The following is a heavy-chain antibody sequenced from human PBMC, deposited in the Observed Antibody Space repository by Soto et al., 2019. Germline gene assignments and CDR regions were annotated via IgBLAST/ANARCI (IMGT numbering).Heavy chain of an antibody. J-gene: IGHJ4*02. V-gene: IGHV1-8*01. CDR3: ARGRINWNALTWDN. D-gene: IGHD1-1*01. Sequence: QVQLVQSGAVVKKPGASVKVSCKASGYDFTNYDINWVRQATGQGLEFLGWMNPNNGNIGYAQKFQGRVTMTRDTSISTAFMELSSLTSDDTAIYYCARGRINWNALTWDNWGQGTLITVSS. CDR2: MNPNNGNI. CDR1: GYDFTNYD.